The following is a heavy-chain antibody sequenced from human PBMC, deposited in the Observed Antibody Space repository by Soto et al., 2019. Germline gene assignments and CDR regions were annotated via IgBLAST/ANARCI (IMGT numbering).Heavy chain of an antibody. D-gene: IGHD6-19*01. CDR1: GFIFSSYA. V-gene: IGHV3-30-3*01. CDR2: ISFDGSNK. Sequence: QVQLVESGGGVVQPGRSLRLSCAASGFIFSSYAMHWVRQAPGKGLEWVAVISFDGSNKYYADSVKGRFTISRDNSKNTLYLQMNSLRAEDTAVYYCAREDRYNSGLYRGNYYYYGMDVWGQGTTVTVSS. CDR3: AREDRYNSGLYRGNYYYYGMDV. J-gene: IGHJ6*02.